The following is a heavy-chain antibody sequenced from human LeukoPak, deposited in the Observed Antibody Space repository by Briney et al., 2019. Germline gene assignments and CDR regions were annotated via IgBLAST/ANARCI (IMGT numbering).Heavy chain of an antibody. V-gene: IGHV3-30*18. CDR1: GFTFSSYG. J-gene: IGHJ4*02. Sequence: GRSLRLSCAASGFTFSSYGMHWVRQAPGKGLEWVAVISYDGSNKYYADSVKGRFTISRDNSKNALYLQMNSLRAEDTAVYYCAKSPWGSYFFDYWGQGTLVTVSS. CDR2: ISYDGSNK. D-gene: IGHD3-16*01. CDR3: AKSPWGSYFFDY.